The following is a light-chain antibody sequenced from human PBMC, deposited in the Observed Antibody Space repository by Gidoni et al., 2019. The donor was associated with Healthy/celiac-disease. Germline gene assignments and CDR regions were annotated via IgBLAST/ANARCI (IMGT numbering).Light chain of an antibody. CDR3: QQYNSYSRT. CDR1: QSISSW. CDR2: KAS. V-gene: IGKV1-5*03. J-gene: IGKJ1*01. Sequence: DIQMTQSPSTLSASVGDRVTITCRASQSISSWLAWYQQKPGKAPKLLIYKASSLESGVPSRFSGSGSGTEFTLTISSLQPDDFATYYCQQYNSYSRTFXQXTKVEIK.